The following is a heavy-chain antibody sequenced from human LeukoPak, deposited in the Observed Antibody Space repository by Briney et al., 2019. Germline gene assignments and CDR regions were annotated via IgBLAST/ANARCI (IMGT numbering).Heavy chain of an antibody. D-gene: IGHD3-3*01. CDR1: GGSISSSSYY. J-gene: IGHJ4*02. CDR3: ARDATYDFWSGYYFDY. Sequence: SETLSLTCTVSGGSISSSSYYWGWIRQPPGKGLEWIGSIYYSGSTNYNPSLKSRVTMSVDTSKNQFSLKLSSVTAADTAVYYCARDATYDFWSGYYFDYWGQGTLVTVSS. V-gene: IGHV4-39*07. CDR2: IYYSGST.